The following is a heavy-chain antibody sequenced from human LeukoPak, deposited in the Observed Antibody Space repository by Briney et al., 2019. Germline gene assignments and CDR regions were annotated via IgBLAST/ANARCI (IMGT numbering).Heavy chain of an antibody. CDR1: GFTFSSYW. V-gene: IGHV3-7*01. J-gene: IGHJ6*02. D-gene: IGHD2-15*01. CDR3: ARDFRVVVAATLADYYYYGMDV. Sequence: GGSLRLSCAASGFTFSSYWMGWVRQAPGKGLEWVANIKQDGSEKYYVDSVEGRFTISRDNAKNSLYLQMNSLRAEDTAVYYCARDFRVVVAATLADYYYYGMDVWGQGTTVTVSS. CDR2: IKQDGSEK.